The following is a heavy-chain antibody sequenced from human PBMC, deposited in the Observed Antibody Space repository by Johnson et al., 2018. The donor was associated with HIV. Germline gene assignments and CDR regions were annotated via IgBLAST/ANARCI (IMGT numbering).Heavy chain of an antibody. V-gene: IGHV3-7*03. CDR1: GFTFSSYG. CDR2: IKQDGSEK. CDR3: ARVHGGSDGGPYHGFDI. J-gene: IGHJ3*02. D-gene: IGHD1-26*01. Sequence: VQLVESGGGVVQPGRSLRLSCAASGFTFSSYGMHWVRQAPGKGLEWVANIKQDGSEKYYVDSVKGRFTISRNNAKKSLYLQMSSLRAEDTAGYYCARVHGGSDGGPYHGFDIWGQGTMVTVFS.